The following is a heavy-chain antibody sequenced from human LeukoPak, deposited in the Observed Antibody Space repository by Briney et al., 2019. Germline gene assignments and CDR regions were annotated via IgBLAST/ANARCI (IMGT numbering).Heavy chain of an antibody. CDR2: ISSNGGST. CDR3: ARSFMIVVSSPIDY. J-gene: IGHJ4*02. CDR1: GFTFSSYA. V-gene: IGHV3-64*01. D-gene: IGHD3-22*01. Sequence: GGSLRLSCAASGFTFSSYAMHWVRQAPGKGLEYVSAISSNGGSTYYANSVKGRFTISRDNSKNTLYLQMGSLRAEDMAVYYCARSFMIVVSSPIDYWGQGTLVTVSS.